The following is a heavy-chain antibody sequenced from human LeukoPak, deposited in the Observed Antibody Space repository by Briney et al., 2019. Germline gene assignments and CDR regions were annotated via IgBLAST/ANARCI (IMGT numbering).Heavy chain of an antibody. V-gene: IGHV3-30*02. CDR3: AKILSYYDISFDY. CDR2: IRYDGSNK. D-gene: IGHD3-9*01. Sequence: GSLRLSCAASGFTFSSYGMHWVRQAPGKGLEWVAFIRYDGSNKYYADSVKGRFTISRDNSKNTLYLQMNSLRAEDTAVYYCAKILSYYDISFDYWGQGTLVTVSS. CDR1: GFTFSSYG. J-gene: IGHJ4*02.